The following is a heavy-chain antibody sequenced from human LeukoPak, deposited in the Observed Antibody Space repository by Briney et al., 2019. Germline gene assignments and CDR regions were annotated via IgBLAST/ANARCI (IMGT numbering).Heavy chain of an antibody. D-gene: IGHD2-8*01. CDR1: GFTCSSYA. CDR3: AREYNGGPKQTDAFDI. V-gene: IGHV3-74*01. CDR2: ISGDEIWT. J-gene: IGHJ3*02. Sequence: GGFLRLSCAASGFTCSSYAMSWVRQAPGKGLVWVSRISGDEIWTSYADSVKGRFIISRDNAKNTLYLQMNSLRTEDTAVYYCAREYNGGPKQTDAFDIWGQGTMVTVSS.